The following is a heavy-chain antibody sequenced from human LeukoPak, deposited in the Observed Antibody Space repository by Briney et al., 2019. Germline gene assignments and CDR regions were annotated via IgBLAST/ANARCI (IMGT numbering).Heavy chain of an antibody. Sequence: SETLSLTCTVSGGSISSYYWSWIRQPAWKRLECIGRIYTSGSTNYNPSLKSRVTMSVDTSKNQFSLKLSSVTAADTAVYYCARDWDPYSSPFDYWGQGTLVTVSS. CDR2: IYTSGST. V-gene: IGHV4-4*07. D-gene: IGHD6-13*01. J-gene: IGHJ4*02. CDR3: ARDWDPYSSPFDY. CDR1: GGSISSYY.